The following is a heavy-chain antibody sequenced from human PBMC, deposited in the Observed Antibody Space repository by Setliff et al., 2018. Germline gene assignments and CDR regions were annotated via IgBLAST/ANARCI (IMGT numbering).Heavy chain of an antibody. Sequence: SETLSLTCAVYGGSFSGYYWSWIRQPPGKGLEWIGEINHSGSTNYNPSLKSQVTISADTSKNQFSLKLSSVTAADTAVYYCARRYNFWSGYFDYWGQGTLVTSPQ. V-gene: IGHV4-34*01. CDR2: INHSGST. D-gene: IGHD3-3*01. CDR3: ARRYNFWSGYFDY. J-gene: IGHJ4*02. CDR1: GGSFSGYY.